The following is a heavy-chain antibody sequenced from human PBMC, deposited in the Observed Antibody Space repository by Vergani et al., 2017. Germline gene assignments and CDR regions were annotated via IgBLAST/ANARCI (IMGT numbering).Heavy chain of an antibody. CDR2: IIPIFGTA. CDR3: ASVRRSGYDFLRGYNRGGFDY. CDR1: GGTFSSYA. Sequence: QVQLVQSGAEVKKPGSSVKVSCKASGGTFSSYAISWVRQAPGQGLEWMGGIIPIFGTANYAQTFQGRVTITADESTSTAYMELSSLRSEDTAVYYCASVRRSGYDFLRGYNRGGFDYWGQGTLVTVSS. J-gene: IGHJ4*02. V-gene: IGHV1-69*01. D-gene: IGHD3-3*01.